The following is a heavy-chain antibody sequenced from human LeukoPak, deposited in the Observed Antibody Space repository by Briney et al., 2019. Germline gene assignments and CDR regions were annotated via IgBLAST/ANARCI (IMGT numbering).Heavy chain of an antibody. CDR2: ISGYSGNT. V-gene: IGHV1-18*01. CDR3: ARGLGVVTAQSEQPKPRYFDL. J-gene: IGHJ2*01. D-gene: IGHD2-21*02. CDR1: GYTFISYG. Sequence: ASVKVSCKASGYTFISYGISWVRQAPGQGLEWMGWISGYSGNTNYAQNLQGRVTMTTDTSTSTAYMELRSLGSDDTAVYYCARGLGVVTAQSEQPKPRYFDLWGRGTQVTVSS.